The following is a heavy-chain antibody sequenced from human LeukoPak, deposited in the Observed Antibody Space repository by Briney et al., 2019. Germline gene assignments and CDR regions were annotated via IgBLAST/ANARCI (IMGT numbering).Heavy chain of an antibody. D-gene: IGHD2-2*01. CDR1: GYTFTSYG. Sequence: ASVKVSCKASGYTFTSYGISWVRQAPGQGLEWMGWISAYNGNTNYAQKFQGRVTITADESTSTAYMELSSLRSEDTAVYYCAREGVVVPATTNWFDPWGQGTLVTVSS. V-gene: IGHV1-18*01. J-gene: IGHJ5*02. CDR3: AREGVVVPATTNWFDP. CDR2: ISAYNGNT.